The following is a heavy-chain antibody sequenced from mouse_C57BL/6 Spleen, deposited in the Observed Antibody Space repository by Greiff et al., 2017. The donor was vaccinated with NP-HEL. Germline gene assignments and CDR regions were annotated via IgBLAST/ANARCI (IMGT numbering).Heavy chain of an antibody. CDR3: ARSYDYGSSPYFDY. Sequence: QVQLQQSGAELARPGASVKLSCKASGYTFTSYGISWVKQRTGQGLEWIGEIYPRSGNTYYNEKFKGKATLTADKSSSTAYMELRSLTSEDSAVYFCARSYDYGSSPYFDYWGKGTTLTVSS. J-gene: IGHJ2*01. CDR2: IYPRSGNT. CDR1: GYTFTSYG. V-gene: IGHV1-81*01. D-gene: IGHD1-1*01.